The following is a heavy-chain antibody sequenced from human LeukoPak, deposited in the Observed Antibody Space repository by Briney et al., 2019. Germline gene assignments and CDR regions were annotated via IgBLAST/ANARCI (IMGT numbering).Heavy chain of an antibody. V-gene: IGHV5-51*01. J-gene: IGHJ4*02. CDR3: ARSSDYVFDY. Sequence: GESLKISCKGSGYGFAINWIGWVRQMPGKGLEWMGVIYPGDSDTRYSPSFQGQVTISADMSINTAYLQWSSLKASDTAMYYCARSSDYVFDYWGQGTLVTVSS. D-gene: IGHD4-17*01. CDR1: GYGFAINW. CDR2: IYPGDSDT.